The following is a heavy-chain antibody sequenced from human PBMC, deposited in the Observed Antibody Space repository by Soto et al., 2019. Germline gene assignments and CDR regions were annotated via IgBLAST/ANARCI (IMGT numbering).Heavy chain of an antibody. D-gene: IGHD3-16*01. CDR1: GFSLSTSGVG. V-gene: IGHV2-5*02. Sequence: QITLKESGPALVKPTQTLTLTCTFSGFSLSTSGVGVGWIRQPPGEALEWLALIYWDDYKHFSPSLESRLTSTNDPSKNQVCLTMTHMDPVDTAKYYCVHKGGGDRILDYWGQGTLVTVSS. CDR3: VHKGGGDRILDY. J-gene: IGHJ4*02. CDR2: IYWDDYK.